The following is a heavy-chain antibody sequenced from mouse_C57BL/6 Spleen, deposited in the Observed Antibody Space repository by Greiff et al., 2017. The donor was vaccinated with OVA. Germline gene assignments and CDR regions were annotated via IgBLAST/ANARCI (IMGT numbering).Heavy chain of an antibody. CDR1: GVSLTSYG. CDR3: AKNSFDYDGGDYALDF. V-gene: IGHV2-5*01. D-gene: IGHD2-4*01. CDR2: IWRGGST. Sequence: VQLKESGPGLVQPSQSLSITCTVSGVSLTSYGVHWVRQSPGKGLEWLGVIWRGGSTDYNAAFMSRLSITKDNSKSQVFFKMNSLQADDTAIYYCAKNSFDYDGGDYALDFWGQGTSVTVSS. J-gene: IGHJ4*01.